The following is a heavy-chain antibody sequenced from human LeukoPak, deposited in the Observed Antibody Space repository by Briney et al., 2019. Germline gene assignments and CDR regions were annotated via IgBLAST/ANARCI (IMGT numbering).Heavy chain of an antibody. CDR1: GFTFSSYE. D-gene: IGHD2-15*01. J-gene: IGHJ4*02. V-gene: IGHV3-48*03. CDR3: ARVRSDVVVVPAILDY. Sequence: GGSLRLSCAASGFTFSSYEMNWVRQAPGKGLEWVSYISSSGSTIYYADSVKGRFTISRDNAKNSLYLQMNSLRAEDTAVYYCARVRSDVVVVPAILDYWGQGTLVTVSS. CDR2: ISSSGSTI.